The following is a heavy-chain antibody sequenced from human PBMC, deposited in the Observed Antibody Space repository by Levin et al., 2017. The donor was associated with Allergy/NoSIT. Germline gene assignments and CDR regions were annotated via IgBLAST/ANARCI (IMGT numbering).Heavy chain of an antibody. Sequence: TSSETLSLTCTVSGDSISSNNYYWSWIRQPPGKGLEWIGSIYYSGSTYYNPSLKSRVTISVDTSKNQFSLKLSSVTAADTGVYYCARHGGFDNGYPRWFDYWGQGTLITASS. CDR2: IYYSGST. CDR1: GDSISSNNYY. V-gene: IGHV4-39*01. CDR3: ARHGGFDNGYPRWFDY. J-gene: IGHJ4*02. D-gene: IGHD5-18*01.